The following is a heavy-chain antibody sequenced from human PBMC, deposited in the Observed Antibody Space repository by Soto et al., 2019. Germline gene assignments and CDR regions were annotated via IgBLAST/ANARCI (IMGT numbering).Heavy chain of an antibody. CDR2: IYATGTT. D-gene: IGHD1-1*01. CDR1: GAYIRGFC. CDR3: VRDGTKTLRDWFDP. Sequence: SGTRSLTCSVSGAYIRGFCWSGIGQSAGKGLEWIGRIYATGTTYYNPSLKSRVMMSVDTSKKQFSLKLRSVTAADTAVYYCVRDGTKTLRDWFDPWGQGISVTVSS. J-gene: IGHJ5*02. V-gene: IGHV4-4*07.